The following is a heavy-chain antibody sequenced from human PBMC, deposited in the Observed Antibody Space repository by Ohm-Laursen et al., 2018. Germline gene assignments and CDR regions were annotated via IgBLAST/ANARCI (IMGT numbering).Heavy chain of an antibody. D-gene: IGHD2/OR15-2a*01. CDR2: IRKDGGET. CDR3: ARDPTFHAFDI. CDR1: GFIFSNYW. J-gene: IGHJ3*02. V-gene: IGHV3-7*01. Sequence: SLRLSCAASGFIFSNYWMTWVCQAPGKGLEWVANIRKDGGETYYVDSVKGRFTIPRDNAKNSLYLQINSLKGEDTAVYFCARDPTFHAFDIWGQGTMVTVSS.